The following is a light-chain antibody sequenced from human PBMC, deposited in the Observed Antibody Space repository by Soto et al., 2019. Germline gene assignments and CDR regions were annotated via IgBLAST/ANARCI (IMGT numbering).Light chain of an antibody. CDR2: KTS. J-gene: IGKJ2*01. Sequence: DVQMTQSPSTLSASVGDRVTITCRASQSFSTWLAWYQQKPGKAPKLLIYKTSNLESGVPSRFSGSGSGTEFTLTIRSLQPEDFATYYCQQYNSYPYTFGQGTKLEIK. V-gene: IGKV1-5*03. CDR1: QSFSTW. CDR3: QQYNSYPYT.